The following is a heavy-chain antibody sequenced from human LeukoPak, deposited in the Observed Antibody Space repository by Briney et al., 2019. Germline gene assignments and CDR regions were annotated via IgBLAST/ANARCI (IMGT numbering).Heavy chain of an antibody. D-gene: IGHD5-12*01. CDR2: IAYHGSDK. V-gene: IGHV3-30*02. Sequence: GGSLRLSCVASGFTFSTYDMHWVRQAPGKGLEWVAFIAYHGSDKYYADSVKGRFTISRDNSKSTLYLQMNSLRAEDTAVYYCAKRYSGYVDSWGQGTLVTVSS. CDR3: AKRYSGYVDS. J-gene: IGHJ4*02. CDR1: GFTFSTYD.